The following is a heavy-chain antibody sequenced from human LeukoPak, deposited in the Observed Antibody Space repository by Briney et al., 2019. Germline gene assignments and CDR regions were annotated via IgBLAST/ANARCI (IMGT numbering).Heavy chain of an antibody. Sequence: SVKVSCKASGYTFTSFVINWVRQAPGQGLEWMGGIIPIFGTANYAQKFQGRVTITADESTSTAYMELSSLRSEDTAVYYCARGTHSSGWYASLYYFDYWGQGTLVTVSS. D-gene: IGHD6-19*01. CDR2: IIPIFGTA. J-gene: IGHJ4*02. CDR3: ARGTHSSGWYASLYYFDY. V-gene: IGHV1-69*13. CDR1: GYTFTSFV.